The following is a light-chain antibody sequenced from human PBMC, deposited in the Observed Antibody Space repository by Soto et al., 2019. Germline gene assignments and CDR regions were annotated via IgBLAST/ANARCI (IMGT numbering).Light chain of an antibody. Sequence: EIVLTQSPGTLSLSPGERATLSCRASQSVSSSYLAWYQQKPGQAPRLLIYGASSRATGIPDRFSGSGSGTHFTLTIIRLEPDDFAVYYCHQYCSSPLTFGGATTVEIK. CDR2: GAS. CDR3: HQYCSSPLT. CDR1: QSVSSSY. J-gene: IGKJ4*01. V-gene: IGKV3-20*01.